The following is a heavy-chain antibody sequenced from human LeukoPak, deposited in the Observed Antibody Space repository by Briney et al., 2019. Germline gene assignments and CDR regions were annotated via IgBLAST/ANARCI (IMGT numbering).Heavy chain of an antibody. V-gene: IGHV4-59*01. CDR1: GGSISSYY. D-gene: IGHD3-22*01. J-gene: IGHJ4*02. CDR3: ARDGYSDSSGYDYPPSV. Sequence: TSETLSLTCTVSGGSISSYYWSWIRQPPGKGLEWIGYMSYSGSSNHNPSLRSRVTISVDASKKQFSLKLSSVTAADTAVYYCARDGYSDSSGYDYPPSVWGQGTLVTVSS. CDR2: MSYSGSS.